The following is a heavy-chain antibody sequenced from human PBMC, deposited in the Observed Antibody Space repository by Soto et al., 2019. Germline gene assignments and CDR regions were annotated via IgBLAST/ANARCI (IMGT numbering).Heavy chain of an antibody. V-gene: IGHV1-18*01. D-gene: IGHD3-9*01. CDR3: ARDQRDYFGFDP. CDR1: GYTFTSYG. Sequence: QVQLVQSGAEVKKPGASVKVSCKASGYTFTSYGISWVRRAPGQGLEWMGWISAYNGNTNYAQKLQGRVTMTTDTSTRAAYMELRSLRSDDAAVYSCARDQRDYFGFDPWGQGTLVTVCS. J-gene: IGHJ5*02. CDR2: ISAYNGNT.